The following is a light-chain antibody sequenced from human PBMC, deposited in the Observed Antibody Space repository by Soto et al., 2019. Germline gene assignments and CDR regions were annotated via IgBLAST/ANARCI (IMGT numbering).Light chain of an antibody. CDR3: HQDFNLPWT. CDR1: QTVSRMY. Sequence: EIVLTQSPVTLSLSPGDRATLSCSASQTVSRMYLSWFQQKPGQAPRLLIYGTSTRATGIPVRFSGSGSGTDFTRTSSSLQPEDFAVYFCHQDFNLPWTFGQGTKVDIK. CDR2: GTS. V-gene: IGKV3D-7*01. J-gene: IGKJ1*01.